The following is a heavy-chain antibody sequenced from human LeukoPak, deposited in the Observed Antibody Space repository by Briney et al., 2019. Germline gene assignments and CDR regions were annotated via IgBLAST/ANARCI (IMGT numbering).Heavy chain of an antibody. CDR3: AKTGLIAAAGTWWFDP. Sequence: GGSLRLSCAASGFTFSSYAMSWVRQAPGKGLEWVSAIRGSGGSTYYADSVKGRFTISRDNSKNTLYLQMNSLRAEDTAVYYCAKTGLIAAAGTWWFDPWGQGTLVTVSS. J-gene: IGHJ5*02. CDR2: IRGSGGST. V-gene: IGHV3-23*01. D-gene: IGHD6-13*01. CDR1: GFTFSSYA.